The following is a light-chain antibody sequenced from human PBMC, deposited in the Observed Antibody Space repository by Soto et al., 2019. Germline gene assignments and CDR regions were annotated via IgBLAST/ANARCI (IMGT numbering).Light chain of an antibody. CDR2: ENN. V-gene: IGLV1-51*02. J-gene: IGLJ1*01. CDR3: GTWDSSLSAGFYV. Sequence: SVLTQPPSLSSAPGQKVTLSCSGKSSKIGNNYVSWYQQLPGTAPKLLIYENNKRPSGIPDRFSGSKSGTSATLGITGLQTGDEADYYCGTWDSSLSAGFYVFGTGTRSPS. CDR1: SSKIGNNY.